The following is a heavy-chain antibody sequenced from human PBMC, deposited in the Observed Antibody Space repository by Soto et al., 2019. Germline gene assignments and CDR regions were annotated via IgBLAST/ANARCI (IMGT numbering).Heavy chain of an antibody. CDR2: INHSGST. CDR3: ARRTRYQYWYY. D-gene: IGHD1-20*01. CDR1: GGSFSGYY. J-gene: IGHJ4*02. V-gene: IGHV4-34*01. Sequence: SQTLSLTCAVYGGSFSGYYWSWIRQPPGKGLEWIGEINHSGSTNYNPTLKSRVTISVDTSKNQFSLKLSSVTAADTAVYYCARRTRYQYWYYWGQGTLVTVSS.